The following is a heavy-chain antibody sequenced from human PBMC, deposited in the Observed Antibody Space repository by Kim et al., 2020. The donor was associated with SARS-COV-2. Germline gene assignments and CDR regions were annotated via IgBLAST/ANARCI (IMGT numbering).Heavy chain of an antibody. CDR3: ARGGSSSRFDY. CDR2: T. D-gene: IGHD6-6*01. Sequence: TYYNPSLKSRVTISVNTSKNQFSLKLSSVTAADTAVYYCARGGSSSRFDYWGQGTLVTVSS. J-gene: IGHJ4*02. V-gene: IGHV4-31*02.